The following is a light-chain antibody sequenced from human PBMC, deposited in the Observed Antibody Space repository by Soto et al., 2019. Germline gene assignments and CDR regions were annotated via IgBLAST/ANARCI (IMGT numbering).Light chain of an antibody. Sequence: SVLTQPPSVSGAPGQRVTISCTGSSSNIGAGYDVHWYQQLPGTAPKLLIYGNSNRPSGVPDRFSGSKPGTSASLAITGLQAEDEADYYCQSYDSSLSGRVFGTGTKVTVL. V-gene: IGLV1-40*01. J-gene: IGLJ1*01. CDR3: QSYDSSLSGRV. CDR2: GNS. CDR1: SSNIGAGYD.